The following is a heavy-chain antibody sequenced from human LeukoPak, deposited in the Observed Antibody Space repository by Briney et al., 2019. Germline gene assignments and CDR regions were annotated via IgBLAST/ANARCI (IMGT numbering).Heavy chain of an antibody. CDR2: MGPIFGAA. CDR1: GGTFSSYA. CDR3: ARDGVVVVAATLSNPGGYYYYGMDV. Sequence: SVKLSCKASGGTFSSYAVSTVRQAPGQGVEWLGGMGPIFGAANYAQTFQGRVTITADKSTSTAYMELSSLRSEDTAVYDCARDGVVVVAATLSNPGGYYYYGMDVWGKGTTVTVSS. J-gene: IGHJ6*04. D-gene: IGHD2-15*01. V-gene: IGHV1-69*06.